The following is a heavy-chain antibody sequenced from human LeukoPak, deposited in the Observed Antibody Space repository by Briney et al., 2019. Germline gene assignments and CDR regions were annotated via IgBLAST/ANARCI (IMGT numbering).Heavy chain of an antibody. D-gene: IGHD6-19*01. Sequence: GGSLRLSCAASGFTFSSYAMSWVRQAPGKGLEWVSAISGSGGSTYYADSVKGRFTISRDNSKNTLYLQMNSLRAEDTAVYYCARDREDSGWYFGWFDPWGQGTLVTVSS. CDR3: ARDREDSGWYFGWFDP. V-gene: IGHV3-23*01. CDR2: ISGSGGST. J-gene: IGHJ5*02. CDR1: GFTFSSYA.